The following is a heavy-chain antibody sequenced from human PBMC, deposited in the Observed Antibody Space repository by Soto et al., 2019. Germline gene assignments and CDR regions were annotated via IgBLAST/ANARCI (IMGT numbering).Heavy chain of an antibody. V-gene: IGHV1-69*13. J-gene: IGHJ4*02. D-gene: IGHD6-19*01. CDR3: ASPYSSGWLN. CDR2: IIPIFGTA. Sequence: SVKVSCKASGGTFSSYAISWVRQAPGQGLEWMGGIIPIFGTANYTQKFQGRVTITADESTSTAYMELSSLRSEDTAVYYCASPYSSGWLNWGQGTLVTVSS. CDR1: GGTFSSYA.